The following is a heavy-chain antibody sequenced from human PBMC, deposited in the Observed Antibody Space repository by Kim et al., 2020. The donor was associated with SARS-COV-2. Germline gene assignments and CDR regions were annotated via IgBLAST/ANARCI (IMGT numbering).Heavy chain of an antibody. Sequence: ASVKVSCKASGYTFTSYGISWVRQAPGQGLEWMGWISAYNGNTNYAQKLQGRVTMTTDTSTSTAYMELRSLRSDDTAVYYCARDQVVAATNYYYYYGMDVWGQGTTVTVSS. CDR1: GYTFTSYG. CDR2: ISAYNGNT. J-gene: IGHJ6*02. V-gene: IGHV1-18*01. CDR3: ARDQVVAATNYYYYYGMDV. D-gene: IGHD2-15*01.